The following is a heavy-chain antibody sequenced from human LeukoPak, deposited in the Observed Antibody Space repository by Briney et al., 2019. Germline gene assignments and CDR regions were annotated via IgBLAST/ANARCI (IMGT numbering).Heavy chain of an antibody. D-gene: IGHD6-13*01. J-gene: IGHJ4*02. V-gene: IGHV1-58*02. CDR3: ARDVTGAAAGPDY. CDR1: GFTFTSSA. Sequence: SVKVSCKASGFTFTSSAMQWVRRARGQRLEWIGWIVVGSGNTNYAQKFQERVTITRDMSTSTAYMELSSLRSEDTAVYYCARDVTGAAAGPDYWGQGTLVTVSS. CDR2: IVVGSGNT.